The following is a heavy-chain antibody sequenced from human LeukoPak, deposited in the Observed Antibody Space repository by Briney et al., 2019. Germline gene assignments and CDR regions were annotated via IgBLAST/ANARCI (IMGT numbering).Heavy chain of an antibody. V-gene: IGHV5-51*01. CDR2: IYPGDSDT. J-gene: IGHJ4*02. Sequence: GESLKISCKGSGYSFTSYWIGWVRQVPGKGLEWMGIIYPGDSDTRYNPSFQGQVTISADKSISTAYLQWSSLKASDTAMYYCARQRIPYCTGGTCPFDYWGQGTLVTVS. D-gene: IGHD2-15*01. CDR3: ARQRIPYCTGGTCPFDY. CDR1: GYSFTSYW.